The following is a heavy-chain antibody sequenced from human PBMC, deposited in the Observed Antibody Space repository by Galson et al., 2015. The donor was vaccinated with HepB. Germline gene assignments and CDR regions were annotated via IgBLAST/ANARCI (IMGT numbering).Heavy chain of an antibody. CDR2: IRSNANNYAT. D-gene: IGHD3-10*01. Sequence: SLRLSCAASGFTFSSSAMHWVRQASGKGLEWVSRIRSNANNYATAYAASVKGRFTISRDDSKNTAYLQMNSLKTEDTAVYYCTRPVLLWFGEEGYFDLWGRGTPVTVSS. V-gene: IGHV3-73*01. J-gene: IGHJ2*01. CDR3: TRPVLLWFGEEGYFDL. CDR1: GFTFSSSA.